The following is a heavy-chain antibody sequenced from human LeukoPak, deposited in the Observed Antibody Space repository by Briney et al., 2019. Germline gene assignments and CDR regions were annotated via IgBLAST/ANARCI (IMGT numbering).Heavy chain of an antibody. J-gene: IGHJ4*02. CDR3: ARALGGAMGY. V-gene: IGHV4-59*01. CDR2: IYYSGST. D-gene: IGHD3-16*01. CDR1: GGSISSYY. Sequence: KPSETLSLTCTVSGGSISSYYWSWIRQPPGKGLQWIGYIYYSGSTNYNPSLKSRVTTSVDTSKNQFSLKLSSVTAADTAVYYCARALGGAMGYWGQGTLVTVSS.